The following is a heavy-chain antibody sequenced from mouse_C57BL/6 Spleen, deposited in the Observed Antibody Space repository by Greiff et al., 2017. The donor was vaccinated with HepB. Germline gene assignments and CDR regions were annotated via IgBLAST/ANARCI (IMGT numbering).Heavy chain of an antibody. Sequence: QVQLQQPGAELVRPGTSVKLSCKASGYTFTSYWMHWVKQRPGQGLEWIGVIDPSDSYTNYNQKFKGKATLTVDTSSSTAYMQLSSLTSEDSAVYYCARETTVVARWDYFDYWGQGTTRTVSS. V-gene: IGHV1-59*01. D-gene: IGHD1-1*01. J-gene: IGHJ2*01. CDR1: GYTFTSYW. CDR3: ARETTVVARWDYFDY. CDR2: IDPSDSYT.